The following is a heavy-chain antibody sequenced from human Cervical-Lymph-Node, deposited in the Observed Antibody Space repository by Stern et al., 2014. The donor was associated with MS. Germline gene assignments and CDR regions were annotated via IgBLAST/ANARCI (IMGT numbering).Heavy chain of an antibody. CDR3: AMTSQYSRC. V-gene: IGHV3-23*04. CDR1: GFTFSTYA. J-gene: IGHJ4*02. Sequence: QLVQSGGGLVQPRGSLRLSCAASGFTFSTYAMTWVRQAPGKGLEWVSTIGDSGRTTYYADSVKGRFTISRDNSRNTLYLQMDSLRAEDTAVYYCAMTSQYSRCWGQGTLVTVSS. D-gene: IGHD6-13*01. CDR2: IGDSGRTT.